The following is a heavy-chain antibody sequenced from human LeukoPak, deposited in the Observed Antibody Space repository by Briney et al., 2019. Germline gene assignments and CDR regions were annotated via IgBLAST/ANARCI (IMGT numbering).Heavy chain of an antibody. CDR2: ISSSSGSI. CDR3: AKKEGTSDYYYYMDV. V-gene: IGHV3-21*06. CDR1: GFTFSSYS. J-gene: IGHJ6*03. Sequence: GGSLRLSCAASGFTFSSYSMNWSRQAPGKGLEWVSSISSSSGSIFYADSLKGRFTISRDNAKNSLYLQMNSLRTEDTAVYYCAKKEGTSDYYYYMDVWGKGTTVTVSS.